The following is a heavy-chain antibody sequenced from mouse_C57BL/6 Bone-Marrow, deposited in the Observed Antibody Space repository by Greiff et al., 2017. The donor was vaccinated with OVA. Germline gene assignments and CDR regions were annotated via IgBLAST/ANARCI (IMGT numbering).Heavy chain of an antibody. CDR1: GYTFTSYD. D-gene: IGHD2-2*01. CDR2: IYPRAGST. J-gene: IGHJ2*01. CDR3: AREDGYDYFDY. Sequence: QVQLQQSGPELVKPGASVKLSCKASGYTFTSYDINWVKQRPGQGLEWIGWIYPRAGSTKYNEKFKGKATLTVDTSSSTAYMELHSLTSEDSAVYFCAREDGYDYFDYWGQGTTLTVSS. V-gene: IGHV1-85*01.